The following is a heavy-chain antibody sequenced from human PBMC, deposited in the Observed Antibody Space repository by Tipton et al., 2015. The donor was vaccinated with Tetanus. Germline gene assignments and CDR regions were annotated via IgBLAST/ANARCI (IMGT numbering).Heavy chain of an antibody. CDR2: IYPGGSDT. J-gene: IGHJ4*02. CDR1: GYIFNNYW. Sequence: VQLVQSGGEVKKPGESLKISCKGSGYIFNNYWIGWVRQKPGKGLEWMGIIYPGGSDTRYSPSFQGQVTLSVDKSINTAYLQWSSLKASDTSMFYCARAHCTDGVCNFDFWGQGALVTVAS. D-gene: IGHD2-8*01. CDR3: ARAHCTDGVCNFDF. V-gene: IGHV5-51*01.